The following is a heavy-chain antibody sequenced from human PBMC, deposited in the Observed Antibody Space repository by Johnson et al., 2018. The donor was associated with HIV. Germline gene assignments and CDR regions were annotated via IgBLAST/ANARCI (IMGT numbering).Heavy chain of an antibody. V-gene: IGHV3-30*03. J-gene: IGHJ3*02. CDR3: ASGRVGGNDAFDI. Sequence: VQLVESGGGVVQPGRSLRLSCAASGFTFSSYGMHWVRQAPGKGLEWVAVISYDGSNKYYADSVKGRFTISRDNSKNTLYLQMNSLRAEDTAVYYCASGRVGGNDAFDIWGQGTMVTVSS. CDR1: GFTFSSYG. CDR2: ISYDGSNK. D-gene: IGHD2-15*01.